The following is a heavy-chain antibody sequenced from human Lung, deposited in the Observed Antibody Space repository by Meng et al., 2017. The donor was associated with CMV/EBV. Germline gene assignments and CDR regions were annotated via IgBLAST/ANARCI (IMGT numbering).Heavy chain of an antibody. D-gene: IGHD6-19*01. CDR1: GGSVSSGSSY. CDR3: ARKAIAVADPFDS. V-gene: IGHV4-61*03. J-gene: IGHJ4*02. CDR2: IYYSGRT. Sequence: VSGGSVSSGSSYWSWIRQPPGQGLEWIGYIYYSGRTNYKPSLKSRVTISVDTSKNHFSLRLSSVTAADTAVYYCARKAIAVADPFDSWGQGTLVTVSS.